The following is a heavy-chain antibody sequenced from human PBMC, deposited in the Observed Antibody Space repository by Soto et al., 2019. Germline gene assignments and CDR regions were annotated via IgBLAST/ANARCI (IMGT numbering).Heavy chain of an antibody. D-gene: IGHD6-13*01. CDR3: ARLYGSRGPFDY. J-gene: IGHJ4*02. V-gene: IGHV4-30-2*01. Sequence: TSETLSLTCDVSGDTISTGGYTWAWIRQPPGKALEWIGHTYHRGSTNYNPSLKSRVTISVDTSKNQFSLKLSSVTAADTAVYYCARLYGSRGPFDYWGQGTLVTVSS. CDR2: TYHRGST. CDR1: GDTISTGGYT.